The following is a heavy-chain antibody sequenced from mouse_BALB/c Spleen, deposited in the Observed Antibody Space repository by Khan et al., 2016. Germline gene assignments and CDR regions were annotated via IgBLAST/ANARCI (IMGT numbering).Heavy chain of an antibody. J-gene: IGHJ2*01. CDR1: GFNIKDTY. CDR3: ARGLRWVIYLDY. Sequence: VQLQQSGAELVKPGASVKLSCTASGFNIKDTYMHWVKQRPEQGLEWIGRIDPANGNTKYDPKFQGKATITADTSSNTAYLQLSSLTSEDTAVYYCARGLRWVIYLDYWGPGTTLTVSS. CDR2: IDPANGNT. D-gene: IGHD2-4*01. V-gene: IGHV14-3*02.